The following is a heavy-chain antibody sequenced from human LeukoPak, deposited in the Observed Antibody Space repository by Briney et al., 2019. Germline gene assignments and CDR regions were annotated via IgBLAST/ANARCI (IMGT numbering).Heavy chain of an antibody. Sequence: PGGSLRLSCAASGFTFSSSWMHWVRRAPGKGLVWVSRINSDGSGATYADSVKGRFTISRDNAKNSLYLQMNSLRAEDTAVYHCARGEDIVVVVAAYFDYWGQGTLVTVSS. CDR1: GFTFSSSW. J-gene: IGHJ4*02. V-gene: IGHV3-74*01. D-gene: IGHD2-15*01. CDR2: INSDGSGA. CDR3: ARGEDIVVVVAAYFDY.